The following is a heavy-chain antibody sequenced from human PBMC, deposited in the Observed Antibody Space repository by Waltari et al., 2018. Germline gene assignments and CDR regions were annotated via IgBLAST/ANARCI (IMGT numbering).Heavy chain of an antibody. CDR3: ASHSSSWLSSQDY. Sequence: QVQLVESGGGVVQPGRSLRLSCAASGFTFRTSGLHCVRQAAGKGLEWVAVIWNDGSNKYYADSVKGRFTISRDNSKNTLYLQMNSRRAEDTAVYYCASHSSSWLSSQDYWGQGTLVTVSS. D-gene: IGHD6-13*01. CDR2: IWNDGSNK. CDR1: GFTFRTSG. V-gene: IGHV3-33*01. J-gene: IGHJ4*02.